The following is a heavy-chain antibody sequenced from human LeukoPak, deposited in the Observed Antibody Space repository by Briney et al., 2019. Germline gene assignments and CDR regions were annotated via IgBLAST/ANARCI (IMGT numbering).Heavy chain of an antibody. Sequence: PSETLSLTCAVYGGSFSGYYWSWIRQPPGKGLEWIGEINHSGSTNYNPSLKSRVTISVDTSKNQFSLKLSSVTAADTAVYYCARGRPGEYGWFDPWGQGTLVTVSS. CDR1: GGSFSGYY. V-gene: IGHV4-34*01. CDR3: ARGRPGEYGWFDP. CDR2: INHSGST. D-gene: IGHD2/OR15-2a*01. J-gene: IGHJ5*02.